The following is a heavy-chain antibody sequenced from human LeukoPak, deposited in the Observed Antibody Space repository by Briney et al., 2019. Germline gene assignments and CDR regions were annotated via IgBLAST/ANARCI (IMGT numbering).Heavy chain of an antibody. CDR3: AKDETTVTTGFDP. V-gene: IGHV3-30*04. Sequence: PGGSLRLSCSASGFTFSSYAMHWVRQAPGKGLEWVAVISDDGSNKYYADSVKGRFTISRDNSKNTLYLQMNSLRAEDTAVYYCAKDETTVTTGFDPWGQGTLVTASS. CDR2: ISDDGSNK. CDR1: GFTFSSYA. D-gene: IGHD4-17*01. J-gene: IGHJ5*02.